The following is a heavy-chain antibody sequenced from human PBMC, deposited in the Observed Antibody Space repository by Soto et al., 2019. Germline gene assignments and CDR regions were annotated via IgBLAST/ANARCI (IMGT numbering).Heavy chain of an antibody. D-gene: IGHD3-22*01. CDR1: GFPFDAYV. V-gene: IGHV3-43*01. Sequence: GGSLRLSCAASGFPFDAYVMHWVRQGPGKGLEWVSLITWDGGSTYYADSVKGRFTISRDNSENSLYLQMNSLRPEDTALYYCAKGNSYDSSGYYYFDYWGQGTLVTVSS. J-gene: IGHJ4*02. CDR2: ITWDGGST. CDR3: AKGNSYDSSGYYYFDY.